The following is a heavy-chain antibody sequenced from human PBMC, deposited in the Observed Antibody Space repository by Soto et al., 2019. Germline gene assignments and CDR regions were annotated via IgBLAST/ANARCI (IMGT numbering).Heavy chain of an antibody. CDR2: IYYSGST. J-gene: IGHJ4*02. D-gene: IGHD2-2*01. CDR1: GGSISSGGYY. Sequence: QVQLQESGPGLVKPSQTLSLTCTVSGGSISSGGYYWSWIRQHPGKGLEWIGYIYYSGSTYYNPSLKRRVTISVDTSKKQFSLKLSSVTAADTAVYYCARVPRYCSSTSCYAFDYWGQGTLVTVSS. V-gene: IGHV4-31*03. CDR3: ARVPRYCSSTSCYAFDY.